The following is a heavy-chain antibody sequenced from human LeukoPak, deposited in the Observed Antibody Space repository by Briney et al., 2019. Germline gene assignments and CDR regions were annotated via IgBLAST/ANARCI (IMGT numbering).Heavy chain of an antibody. CDR2: INPNSGGT. V-gene: IGHV1-2*02. D-gene: IGHD2-15*01. Sequence: ASVTVSCKASGYTFTGYYMHWVRQAPGQGLEWMGWINPNSGGTNYAQKLQGRVTMTTDTSTSTAYMELRSLRSDDTAVYYCARPRYCSGGSCYPWDNWFDPWGQGTLVTVSS. CDR3: ARPRYCSGGSCYPWDNWFDP. CDR1: GYTFTGYY. J-gene: IGHJ5*02.